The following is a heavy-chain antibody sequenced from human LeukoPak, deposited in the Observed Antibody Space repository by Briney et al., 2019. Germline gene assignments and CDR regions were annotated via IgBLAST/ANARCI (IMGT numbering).Heavy chain of an antibody. CDR2: ISSSGSTI. V-gene: IGHV3-48*03. J-gene: IGHJ4*02. CDR1: GFTFSSYE. CDR3: SRARWYSSDY. D-gene: IGHD5-24*01. Sequence: PGGSLRLSCAASGFTFSSYEMNWVRQAPGKGLEWVSYISSSGSTIYYADSVKGRFTISRDNAKNSLYLQMNSLRAEDTAVYYCSRARWYSSDYWGQGTLVTVSS.